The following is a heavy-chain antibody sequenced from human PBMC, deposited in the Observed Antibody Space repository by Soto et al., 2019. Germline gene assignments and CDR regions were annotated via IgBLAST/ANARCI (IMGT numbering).Heavy chain of an antibody. CDR1: GFTFSSYG. Sequence: GGSLRLSCAASGFTFSSYGMHWVRQAPGKGLEWVSSISSSSSYIYYADSVKGRFTISRDNAKNSLYLQMNSLRAEDTAVYYCARVVYSSGGDAFDIWGQGTMVTVSS. J-gene: IGHJ3*02. CDR2: ISSSSSYI. D-gene: IGHD6-19*01. V-gene: IGHV3-21*01. CDR3: ARVVYSSGGDAFDI.